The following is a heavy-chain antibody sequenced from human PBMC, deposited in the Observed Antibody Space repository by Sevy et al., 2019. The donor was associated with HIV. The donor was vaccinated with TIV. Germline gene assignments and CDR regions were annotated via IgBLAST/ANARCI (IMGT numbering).Heavy chain of an antibody. CDR1: GFTFSSYG. CDR2: IGYDGSNK. V-gene: IGHV3-30*02. Sequence: GGSLRLSCAASGFTFSSYGMHWVRQAPGKGLEWVAVIGYDGSNKYYADSVKGRFTISRDNSKNKFHLQMSSLRLEDRGMYYCARGLAGLPGYYYGMDVWGQGTTVTVSS. D-gene: IGHD3-3*02. J-gene: IGHJ6*02. CDR3: ARGLAGLPGYYYGMDV.